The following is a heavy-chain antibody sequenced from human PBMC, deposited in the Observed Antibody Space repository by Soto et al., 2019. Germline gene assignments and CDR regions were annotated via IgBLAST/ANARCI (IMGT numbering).Heavy chain of an antibody. CDR2: ISHSGST. CDR1: GGSISDDY. V-gene: IGHV4-59*01. J-gene: IGHJ6*02. D-gene: IGHD3-10*01. Sequence: PSETLSLTCTGSGGSISDDYWSWIRQPPGKGLELIGHISHSGSTNCNPSLKSRVTISVDTSKRQFSLKLSSVTAADTAVYYCAREARGVISGMDVWGQGTTVTVSS. CDR3: AREARGVISGMDV.